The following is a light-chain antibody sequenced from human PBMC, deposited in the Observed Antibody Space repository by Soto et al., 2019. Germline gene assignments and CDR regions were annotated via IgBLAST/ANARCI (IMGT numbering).Light chain of an antibody. CDR3: LKDYNYPRA. CDR1: QDIRTE. V-gene: IGKV1-6*01. J-gene: IGKJ1*01. Sequence: IQMTQSPSSLSASVGDRVTITCRVSQDIRTELGWYQQKPGKAPRLLIYGATTLQSGVPSGFSGSGSGTVFPLIISGLQPADFATYYCLKDYNYPRAFGQGTKVDIK. CDR2: GAT.